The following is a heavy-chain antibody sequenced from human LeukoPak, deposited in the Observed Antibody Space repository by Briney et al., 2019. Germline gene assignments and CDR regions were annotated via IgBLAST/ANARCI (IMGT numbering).Heavy chain of an antibody. V-gene: IGHV3-23*01. CDR1: GFAFRYYA. CDR2: ISGSGSST. Sequence: GGSLRLSCAASGFAFRYYAMSWVRQAPGKGLEWVSAISGSGSSTYYADSVKGRFTISRDNSKNTLYLQMNSLRDEDTAVYYCAKVAAEGSSGYVYYYYYMDVWGKGTTVTVSS. D-gene: IGHD3-22*01. CDR3: AKVAAEGSSGYVYYYYYMDV. J-gene: IGHJ6*03.